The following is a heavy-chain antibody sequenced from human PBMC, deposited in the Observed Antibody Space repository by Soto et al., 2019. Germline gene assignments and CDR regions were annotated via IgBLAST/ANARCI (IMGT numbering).Heavy chain of an antibody. J-gene: IGHJ4*02. Sequence: QVQLVQSGAEVKKPGSSVKVSCKASGGTFGSQGIAWVRQAPGQGLEWMGGFIAMLGTPTYAKKVQGRATISADESLTSSYLVLRSLRSEDTGVYFCARGAMANFDYWGQGTVVTVSS. CDR2: FIAMLGTP. V-gene: IGHV1-69*01. CDR3: ARGAMANFDY. CDR1: GGTFGSQG. D-gene: IGHD5-18*01.